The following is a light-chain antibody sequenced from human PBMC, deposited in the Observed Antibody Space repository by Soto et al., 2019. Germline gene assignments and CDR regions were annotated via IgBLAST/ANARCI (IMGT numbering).Light chain of an antibody. CDR1: QSISSY. Sequence: DIQMTQSPSSLSASVGDRVTITCRASQSISSYLNWYQQKPGKAPKLLIYAAPSLQSGVPSRFSGSGYGTDFTLTISSLQPEDFAPYYCQQSYSTPRTFGQGTKLEIK. V-gene: IGKV1-39*01. CDR2: AAP. J-gene: IGKJ2*01. CDR3: QQSYSTPRT.